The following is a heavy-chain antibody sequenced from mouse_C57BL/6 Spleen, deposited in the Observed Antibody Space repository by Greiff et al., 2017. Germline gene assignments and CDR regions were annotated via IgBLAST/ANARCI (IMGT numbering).Heavy chain of an antibody. Sequence: VQLQQSGAELVRPGTSVKVSCKASGYAFTNYLIEWVKQRPGQGLEWIGVINPGSGGTNYNEKFKGKATLTADKSSSTAYMQLSSLTSEDSAVFFCARWLREGYAMDYWGQGTSVTVSS. V-gene: IGHV1-54*01. CDR2: INPGSGGT. CDR3: ARWLREGYAMDY. J-gene: IGHJ4*01. CDR1: GYAFTNYL. D-gene: IGHD2-2*01.